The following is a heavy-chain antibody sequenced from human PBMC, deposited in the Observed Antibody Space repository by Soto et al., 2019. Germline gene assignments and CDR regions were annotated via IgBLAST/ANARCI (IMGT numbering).Heavy chain of an antibody. D-gene: IGHD3-9*01. V-gene: IGHV3-23*01. J-gene: IGHJ6*03. CDR2: ISGSGGST. Sequence: PGGSLRLSCAASGFTFSSYAMSWVRQAPGKGLEWVSAISGSGGSTYYADSVKGRFTISRDNSKNTLYLQMNSLRAEDTAVYYCAKRSAILTGYDYYYYMDVWGKGTTVTVSS. CDR3: AKRSAILTGYDYYYYMDV. CDR1: GFTFSSYA.